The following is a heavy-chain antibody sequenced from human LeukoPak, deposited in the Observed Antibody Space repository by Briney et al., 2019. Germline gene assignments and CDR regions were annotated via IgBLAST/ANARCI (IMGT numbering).Heavy chain of an antibody. V-gene: IGHV1-2*02. CDR3: ARSGGPKWNFDY. CDR2: INPNSGGT. Sequence: GASVKVSFKASGYTFTGHYMHWVRQAPGQGLEWMGWINPNSGGTNYAQKFQGRVTMTRDTSISAVYMELSRLSSDDTAVYYCARSGGPKWNFDYWGQGTLVTVSS. CDR1: GYTFTGHY. J-gene: IGHJ4*02. D-gene: IGHD6-19*01.